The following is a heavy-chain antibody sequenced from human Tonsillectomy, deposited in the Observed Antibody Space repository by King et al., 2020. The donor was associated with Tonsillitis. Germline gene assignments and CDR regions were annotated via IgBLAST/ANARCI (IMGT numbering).Heavy chain of an antibody. D-gene: IGHD2-2*01. J-gene: IGHJ3*02. CDR2: IKQDGSKQ. CDR1: GFIFSNYW. CDR3: ARDDAKDYQSSFDI. Sequence: VQLVESGGGLVQPGGSLRLSCTASGFIFSNYWMSWVRQAPGKGLEWVADIKQDGSKQYYVDSVKGRFTISRDNAKNSLYLQMNSLTAEDMAVYYCARDDAKDYQSSFDIWGQGTMVTVS. V-gene: IGHV3-7*01.